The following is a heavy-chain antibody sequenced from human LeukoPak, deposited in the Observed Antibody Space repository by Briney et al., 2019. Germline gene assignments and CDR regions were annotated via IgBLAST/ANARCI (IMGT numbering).Heavy chain of an antibody. V-gene: IGHV3-20*04. D-gene: IGHD2-2*03. CDR3: ARKSGHCSSTSCPGGDYCDYAHCDAFDI. CDR2: INWNGGST. CDR1: GFTFDDYG. J-gene: IGHJ3*02. Sequence: GGSLRLSCAASGFTFDDYGMSWVRQAPGKGLEWVSGINWNGGSTGYADSVKGRFTISRDNAKNSLYLQMNSLRAEDTALYYCARKSGHCSSTSCPGGDYCDYAHCDAFDIWGQGTMVTVSS.